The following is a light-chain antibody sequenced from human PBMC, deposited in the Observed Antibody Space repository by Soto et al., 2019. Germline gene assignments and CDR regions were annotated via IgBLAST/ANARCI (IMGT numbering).Light chain of an antibody. J-gene: IGKJ2*02. Sequence: DIQMTQSPSSLSASVGDRVTITCRASQGISSYLNWYQQKPGKAPELLIHSASALHSGVASRFSGGGSGTVFTLTITSLQPEDCATYYCQQNYAIPWTFGQGTKLEIK. CDR1: QGISSY. CDR3: QQNYAIPWT. V-gene: IGKV1-39*01. CDR2: SAS.